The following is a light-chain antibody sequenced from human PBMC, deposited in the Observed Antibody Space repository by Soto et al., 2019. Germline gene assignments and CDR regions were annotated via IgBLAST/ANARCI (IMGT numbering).Light chain of an antibody. J-gene: IGKJ3*01. CDR1: QSISSY. CDR3: QQSYSYRFT. V-gene: IGKV1-39*01. CDR2: AAS. Sequence: DIQMTQSPSSLSASVGDRVTITCRASQSISSYLNWYQQKPGKAPKLLIYAASSLQSVTLTISSLQPEDFASYYWQQSYSYRFTFGPGTKVDIK.